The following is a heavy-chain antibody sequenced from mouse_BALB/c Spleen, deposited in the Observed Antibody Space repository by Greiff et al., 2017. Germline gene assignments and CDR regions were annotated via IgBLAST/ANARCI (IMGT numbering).Heavy chain of an antibody. CDR3: VREGYGNYYAMDY. D-gene: IGHD1-1*02. CDR1: GFSLTSYD. J-gene: IGHJ4*01. Sequence: VKLMESGPGLVAPSQSLSITCTVSGFSLTSYDISWIRQPPGKGLEWLGVIWTGGGTNYNSAFMSRLSISKDNSKSQVFLKMNSLQTDDTAIYYCVREGYGNYYAMDYWGQGTSVTVSS. CDR2: IWTGGGT. V-gene: IGHV2-9-2*01.